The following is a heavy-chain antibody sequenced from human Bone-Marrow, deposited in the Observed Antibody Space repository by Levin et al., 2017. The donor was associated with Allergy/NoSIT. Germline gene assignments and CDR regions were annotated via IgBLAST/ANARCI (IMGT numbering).Heavy chain of an antibody. V-gene: IGHV1-2*02. Sequence: PAASVKVSCKASGYTFTDYQMHWLRQAPGQGLEWMGWINPNSGGAIYAQNFQGRVTMTRDTSISTVYMEVSGLRADDTAVYYCARFAQSPESGWYVWGQGTLVTVSS. CDR3: ARFAQSPESGWYV. J-gene: IGHJ4*02. CDR1: GYTFTDYQ. D-gene: IGHD6-19*01. CDR2: INPNSGGA.